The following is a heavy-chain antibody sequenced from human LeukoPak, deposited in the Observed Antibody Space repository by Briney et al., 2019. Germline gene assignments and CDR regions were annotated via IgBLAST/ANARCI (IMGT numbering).Heavy chain of an antibody. CDR3: THRDRIEVSGADY. V-gene: IGHV3-15*01. J-gene: IGHJ4*02. CDR1: GLAFNNAW. D-gene: IGHD6-19*01. Sequence: GGSLRLSCAASGLAFNNAWMSWVRQAPGKGLEWVGRIKSKADGGTTDYAAPVKGRFTISRDDSKNTLYLQMNSLETEDTAIYYCTHRDRIEVSGADYWGQGTLVTVSS. CDR2: IKSKADGGTT.